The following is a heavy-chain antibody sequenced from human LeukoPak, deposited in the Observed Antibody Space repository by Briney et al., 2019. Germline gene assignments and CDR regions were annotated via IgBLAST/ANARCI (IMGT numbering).Heavy chain of an antibody. D-gene: IGHD1-26*01. Sequence: SGPTLVNPTQTLTLTCTFSGFSLSTNGMCVTWIRQPPGKALEWLARIDWDNAKYYNTSLRTRLTTSKDTSKNQVVLTMTNMDPVDTATYYCARTSIVGTARAFDIWGQGTMVTVSS. CDR1: GFSLSTNGMC. CDR3: ARTSIVGTARAFDI. V-gene: IGHV2-70*11. CDR2: IDWDNAK. J-gene: IGHJ3*02.